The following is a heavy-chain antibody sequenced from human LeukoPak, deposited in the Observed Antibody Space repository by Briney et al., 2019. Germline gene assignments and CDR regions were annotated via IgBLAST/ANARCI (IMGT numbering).Heavy chain of an antibody. CDR2: INPSGGST. CDR1: GYTFTSYY. J-gene: IGHJ4*02. Sequence: ASVKVSCKASGYTFTSYYMHWVRQAPGQGLEWMGIINPSGGSTSYAQKFQGRVTMTRDTSTSTAYMELSSLRSEDTAVYYCARDYYGSGSYTSGSDYWGQGTLVTVSS. D-gene: IGHD3-10*01. CDR3: ARDYYGSGSYTSGSDY. V-gene: IGHV1-46*03.